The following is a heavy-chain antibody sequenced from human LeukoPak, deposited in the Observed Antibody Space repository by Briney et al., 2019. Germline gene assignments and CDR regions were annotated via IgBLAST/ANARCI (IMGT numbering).Heavy chain of an antibody. CDR1: GFTFSTFA. D-gene: IGHD2-8*01. J-gene: IGHJ6*03. CDR3: AREDCTNGVCPLDYYMDV. CDR2: ISGSGVST. V-gene: IGHV3-23*01. Sequence: PGGSLRLSCAASGFTFSTFAMSWVRQPPGKGLEWVSGISGSGVSTYYADSVKGRFTISRDNSKNTLYLQMNTLRAEDTALYYCAREDCTNGVCPLDYYMDVWGKGTTVTVSS.